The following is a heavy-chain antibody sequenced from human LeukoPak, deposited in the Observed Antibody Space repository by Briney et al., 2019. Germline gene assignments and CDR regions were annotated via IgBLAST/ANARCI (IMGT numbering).Heavy chain of an antibody. J-gene: IGHJ4*02. CDR1: GGSISSSSYY. CDR2: IYYSGST. CDR3: ARDAGRFGELLPL. V-gene: IGHV4-39*07. D-gene: IGHD3-10*01. Sequence: SETLSLTCTVSGGSISSSSYYWGWIRQPPGKGLEWIGSIYYSGSTYYNPSLKSRVTISVDTSKNQFSLKLSSVTAADTAVYYCARDAGRFGELLPLWGQGTLVTVSS.